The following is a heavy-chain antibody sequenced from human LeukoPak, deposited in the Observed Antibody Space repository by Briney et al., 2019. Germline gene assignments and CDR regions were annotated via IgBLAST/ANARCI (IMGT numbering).Heavy chain of an antibody. Sequence: GGSLRLSCAASGFTFSSYGMHWVRQAPGKGLEWAAVIWYDGSNKYYADSVKGRFTISRDNSKNTLYLQMNSLRAEDTAVYYCAREDNDSSGYYYFFDYWGQGTLVTVSS. D-gene: IGHD3-22*01. J-gene: IGHJ4*02. CDR2: IWYDGSNK. V-gene: IGHV3-33*01. CDR1: GFTFSSYG. CDR3: AREDNDSSGYYYFFDY.